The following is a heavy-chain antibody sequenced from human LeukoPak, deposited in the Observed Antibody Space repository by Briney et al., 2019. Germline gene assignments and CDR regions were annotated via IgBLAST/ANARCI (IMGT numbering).Heavy chain of an antibody. D-gene: IGHD2-2*01. CDR1: GFTFSSYG. CDR2: IRYDGSNK. V-gene: IGHV3-30*02. Sequence: QTGGSLRLSCAASGFTFSSYGMHWVRQAPGKGLEWVAFIRYDGSNKYYADSVKGRFTISRDNSKNTLYLQMNSLRAEDTAVYYCAKNPTGYCSSTSCSSPFDYWGQGTLVTVSS. CDR3: AKNPTGYCSSTSCSSPFDY. J-gene: IGHJ4*02.